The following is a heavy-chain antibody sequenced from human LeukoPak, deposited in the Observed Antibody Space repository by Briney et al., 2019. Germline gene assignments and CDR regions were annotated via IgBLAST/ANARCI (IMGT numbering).Heavy chain of an antibody. CDR1: GYTFTGYY. D-gene: IGHD6-13*01. V-gene: IGHV1-2*02. CDR2: INPNSGGT. J-gene: IGHJ4*02. CDR3: ARVYSSSPDFDY. Sequence: ASVKVSRKASGYTFTGYYMHWVRQAPGQGLEWMGWINPNSGGTNYAQKFQGRVTMTRDTSISTAYMELSRLRSDDTAVYYCARVYSSSPDFDYWGQGTLVTVSS.